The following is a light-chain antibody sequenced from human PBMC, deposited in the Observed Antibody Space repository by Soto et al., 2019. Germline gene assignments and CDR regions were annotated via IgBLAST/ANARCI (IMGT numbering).Light chain of an antibody. CDR3: SSFAVSNSFV. J-gene: IGLJ1*01. CDR2: EVN. CDR1: SNDVGGYNY. V-gene: IGLV2-8*01. Sequence: QSALTQPPSASGSPGQSVTISCTGTSNDVGGYNYVSWYQQHPGKAPKLMIYEVNKRPSGVPDRFSGSKSGNTASLTVSGLQAEDEADYSCSSFAVSNSFVFRTGTKVTV.